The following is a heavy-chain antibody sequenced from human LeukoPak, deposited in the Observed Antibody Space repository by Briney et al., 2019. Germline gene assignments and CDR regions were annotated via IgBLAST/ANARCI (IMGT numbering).Heavy chain of an antibody. J-gene: IGHJ4*02. D-gene: IGHD1-26*01. CDR1: GGSISRYY. CDR3: ARGNRWELDIDY. CDR2: IYYSGST. V-gene: IGHV4-59*01. Sequence: SETLSLTCTVSGGSISRYYWSWLRQPPGKGLEGIGYIYYSGSTNYNPSLKSRVTISVDTSKNQFSLKLSSVTAADTAVYYCARGNRWELDIDYWGQGTLVTVSS.